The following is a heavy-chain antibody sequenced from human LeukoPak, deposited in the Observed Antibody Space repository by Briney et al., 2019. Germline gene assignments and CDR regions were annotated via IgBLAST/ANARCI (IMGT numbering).Heavy chain of an antibody. CDR1: GFTFDDYA. V-gene: IGHV3-9*01. Sequence: GGSLRLSCAASGFTFDDYAMHWVRQPPGKGLEWLSIISWNSGYIGYADSVKGRVTVSRDNAENSVYLQMNSLRPEDTAFYFCAKVRGTYSSGFFFDSWGQGTLVTVSS. D-gene: IGHD6-19*01. CDR3: AKVRGTYSSGFFFDS. CDR2: ISWNSGYI. J-gene: IGHJ4*02.